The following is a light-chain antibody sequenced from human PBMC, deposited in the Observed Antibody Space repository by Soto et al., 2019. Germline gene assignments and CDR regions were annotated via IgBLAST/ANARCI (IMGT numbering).Light chain of an antibody. V-gene: IGLV7-46*01. CDR2: DTS. CDR3: FLSYKGARV. CDR1: TGTVTSGHY. Sequence: QAVVTQEPSLTVSPGGTVTLTCGSSTGTVTSGHYPYWFQQKPGQAPRTLIYDTSKKHSWTPARFSGSLLGGKAALTLSGAQPEDEADYYCFLSYKGARVFGGGTKVTVL. J-gene: IGLJ3*02.